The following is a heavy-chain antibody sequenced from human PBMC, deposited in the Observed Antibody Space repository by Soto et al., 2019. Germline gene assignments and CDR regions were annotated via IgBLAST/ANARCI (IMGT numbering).Heavy chain of an antibody. D-gene: IGHD2-21*02. CDR2: IIPIFGTA. Sequence: SVKVSCKASGGTFSSYAISWVRQAPGQGFEWMGGIIPIFGTANYAQKFQGRVAITADESTSTAYMELSSLRSEDTAVYYCARDRSIVVVTNDAFDIWGQGTMVTVSS. J-gene: IGHJ3*02. CDR3: ARDRSIVVVTNDAFDI. V-gene: IGHV1-69*13. CDR1: GGTFSSYA.